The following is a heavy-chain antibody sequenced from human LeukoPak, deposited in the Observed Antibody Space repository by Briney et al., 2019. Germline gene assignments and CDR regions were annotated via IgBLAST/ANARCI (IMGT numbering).Heavy chain of an antibody. V-gene: IGHV3-74*01. CDR3: ARAVGATDYFDY. Sequence: GGSLRLSCAASGFTFSSYWMHWVRQAPGKGLVWVSRINGDGSSTSYADSVKGRFTISRDNAKNTLYLQMNSLRAEDTAVYYCARAVGATDYFDYWGQGTLVTVSS. J-gene: IGHJ4*02. D-gene: IGHD1-26*01. CDR2: INGDGSST. CDR1: GFTFSSYW.